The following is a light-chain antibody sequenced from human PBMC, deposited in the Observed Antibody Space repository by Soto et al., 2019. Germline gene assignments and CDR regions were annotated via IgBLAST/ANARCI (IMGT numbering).Light chain of an antibody. CDR1: SSDVGGYNF. J-gene: IGLJ1*01. CDR3: CSYAGSSTYV. CDR2: EGS. Sequence: QSALTQPASVSGSPGQSITISCTGTSSDVGGYNFVAWYQQYPGKAPKVMIYEGSQRPSGVSTRFSGSRSGNTASLTISGLQPEDEADYYCCSYAGSSTYVFGTGTQLTVL. V-gene: IGLV2-23*01.